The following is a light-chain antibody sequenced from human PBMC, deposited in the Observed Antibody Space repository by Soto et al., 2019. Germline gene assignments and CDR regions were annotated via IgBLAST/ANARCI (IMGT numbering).Light chain of an antibody. Sequence: VLTQSPGTLSLSPGERATLSCRASQTVNSNYLAWYQQKPGQAPRLLIYGASSRATGILDRFSGSGSGTDFTLTISRLEPEDFAVYYCQQYGSSVSYTFGQGTKLEIK. CDR2: GAS. J-gene: IGKJ2*01. V-gene: IGKV3-20*01. CDR3: QQYGSSVSYT. CDR1: QTVNSNY.